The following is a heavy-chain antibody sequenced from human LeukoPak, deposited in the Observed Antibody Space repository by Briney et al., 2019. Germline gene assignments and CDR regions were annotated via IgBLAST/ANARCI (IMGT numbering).Heavy chain of an antibody. V-gene: IGHV1-3*01. Sequence: ASVKVSCKASGYTFTSYAMHWVRQAPGQRLEWMGWINAGNGNTKYSQKFQGRVTITRDTSASTAYMELTGLTSDDTAVYFCAREPPYTGHCDITTCDVSRFDLWGQGTLVTVSS. CDR2: INAGNGNT. CDR1: GYTFTSYA. J-gene: IGHJ4*02. CDR3: AREPPYTGHCDITTCDVSRFDL. D-gene: IGHD2-2*01.